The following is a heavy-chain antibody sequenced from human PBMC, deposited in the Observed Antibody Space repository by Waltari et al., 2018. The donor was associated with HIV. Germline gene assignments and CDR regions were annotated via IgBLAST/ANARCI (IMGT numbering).Heavy chain of an antibody. V-gene: IGHV1-2*02. CDR3: ARDRIAVTGSYYYGMDV. Sequence: QVQLVQSGAEVKKPGASVKVSCTASGYTFNGYYLHRVRQAPGQGLEWMGWINPKSDGTNYAQKFQGRVTMTRDTSTSTAYMELSRLRSDDTALYYCARDRIAVTGSYYYGMDVWGQGTTVTVSS. J-gene: IGHJ6*02. CDR2: INPKSDGT. CDR1: GYTFNGYY. D-gene: IGHD6-19*01.